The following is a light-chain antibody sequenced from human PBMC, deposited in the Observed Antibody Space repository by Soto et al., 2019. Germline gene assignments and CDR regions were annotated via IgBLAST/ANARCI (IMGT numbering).Light chain of an antibody. J-gene: IGKJ4*01. CDR1: QSVSSY. V-gene: IGKV3-15*01. CDR2: DSN. CDR3: QHYKTWPLA. Sequence: VLTQSPGTLSLSPGERATLSCRASQSVSSYSLAWYQQKPGQAPGLLIYDSNIRATGVPARFSGTRSGTEFTLTISGLQSEDFAIYYCQHYKTWPLAFGGGTKVDIK.